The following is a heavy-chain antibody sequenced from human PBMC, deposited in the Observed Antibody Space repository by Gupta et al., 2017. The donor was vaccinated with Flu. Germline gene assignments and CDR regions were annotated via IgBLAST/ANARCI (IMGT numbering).Heavy chain of an antibody. Sequence: EVQLWESGGGLVQPGESLRLSCAASGFPFSSYAMRWLRQAPGKGLEWVSAISGSGGSTYYADSVKGRFTISRDNSKNTLYLQMNSLRAEDTAVYYCAKDPSITGSNYNWFDPWGQGTLVTVSS. D-gene: IGHD1-7*01. CDR2: ISGSGGST. CDR1: GFPFSSYA. CDR3: AKDPSITGSNYNWFDP. V-gene: IGHV3-23*01. J-gene: IGHJ5*02.